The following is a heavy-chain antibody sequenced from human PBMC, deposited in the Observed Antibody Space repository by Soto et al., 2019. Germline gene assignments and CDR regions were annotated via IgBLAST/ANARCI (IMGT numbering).Heavy chain of an antibody. V-gene: IGHV4-31*02. CDR3: ASLYYDFWSGYSPFDY. J-gene: IGHJ4*02. D-gene: IGHD3-3*01. Sequence: PSETLSLTXTVSGGSISSGGYYWSWIRQHPGKGLEWIGYIYYSGSTYYNPSLKSRVTISVDTSKNQFSLKLSSVTAADTAVYYCASLYYDFWSGYSPFDYWGQGTLVTVSS. CDR1: GGSISSGGYY. CDR2: IYYSGST.